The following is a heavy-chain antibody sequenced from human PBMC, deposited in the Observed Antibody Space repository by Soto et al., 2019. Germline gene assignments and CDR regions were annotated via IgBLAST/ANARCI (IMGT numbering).Heavy chain of an antibody. V-gene: IGHV3-21*01. J-gene: IGHJ4*02. CDR2: ISSSSSYI. D-gene: IGHD6-19*01. CDR1: GFTFSSYS. CDR3: ARDTPAVAGTGDFDN. Sequence: GGCLRLSCAASGFTFSSYSMNWVRQAPGKGLEWVSSISSSSSYIYYADSVKGRFTISRDNAKNSLYLQMNSLRAEDTAVYYCARDTPAVAGTGDFDNWGQGTLVTVSS.